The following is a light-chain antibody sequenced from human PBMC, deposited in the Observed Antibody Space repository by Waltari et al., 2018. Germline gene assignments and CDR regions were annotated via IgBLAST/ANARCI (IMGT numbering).Light chain of an antibody. CDR1: QDIFYNSNNKNY. Sequence: DIVMPQSPGPLVVSLGERATITCTSGQDIFYNSNNKNYLAWYQHKPGQSPKLLFYWASTRASGVPDRFSGSGSGTDFTLTISRVQAEDVAIYYCQQYYKTPSFGGGTKVE. CDR2: WAS. J-gene: IGKJ4*01. CDR3: QQYYKTPS. V-gene: IGKV4-1*01.